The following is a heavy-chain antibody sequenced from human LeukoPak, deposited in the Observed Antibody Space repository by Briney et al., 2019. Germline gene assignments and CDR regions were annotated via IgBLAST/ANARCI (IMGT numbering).Heavy chain of an antibody. CDR3: AIDYYDSSGHGDY. CDR1: GGSISSGSYY. J-gene: IGHJ4*02. Sequence: SETLSLTCTVSGGSISSGSYYWSWIRQPAGKGLEWIGRIYTSGSTNCNPSLKSRVTISVDTSKNQFSLKLSSVTAADTAVYYCAIDYYDSSGHGDYWGQGTLVTVSS. D-gene: IGHD3-22*01. V-gene: IGHV4-61*02. CDR2: IYTSGST.